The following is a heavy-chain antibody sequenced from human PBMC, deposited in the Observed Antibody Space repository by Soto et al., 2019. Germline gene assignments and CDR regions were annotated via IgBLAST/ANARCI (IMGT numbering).Heavy chain of an antibody. D-gene: IGHD3-22*01. CDR3: AKDRTFDSSGYYSY. V-gene: IGHV3-23*01. CDR1: GFTFSSYA. J-gene: IGHJ4*02. CDR2: ISGSGGST. Sequence: EVQLLESGGGLVQPGGSLRLSCAASGFTFSSYAMTWVRQAPGKGLEWVSAISGSGGSTYYAASVKGRFTISRDNSTNPLYLQMNSLRAEDTAVYYCAKDRTFDSSGYYSYWGQGTLVTVSS.